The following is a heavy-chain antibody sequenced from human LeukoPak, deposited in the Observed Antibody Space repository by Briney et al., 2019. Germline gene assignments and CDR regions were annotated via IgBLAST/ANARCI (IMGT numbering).Heavy chain of an antibody. CDR1: GYIFTGYY. CDR3: ARTAMVTPYYFDY. Sequence: ASVKVSCKASGYIFTGYYMHWVRQAPGQGLEWMGWVNPNTGGTNFAQKFQGRVTTTGDTSISTAYMELSRLRSDDTALYYCARTAMVTPYYFDYWGQGTLVTVSS. D-gene: IGHD5-18*01. J-gene: IGHJ4*02. V-gene: IGHV1-2*02. CDR2: VNPNTGGT.